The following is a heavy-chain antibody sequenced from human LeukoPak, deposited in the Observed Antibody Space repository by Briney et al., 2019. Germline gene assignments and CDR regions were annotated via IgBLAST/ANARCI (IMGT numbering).Heavy chain of an antibody. V-gene: IGHV3-30-3*01. Sequence: TGGSLRLSCAASGFIFSAYPLHWVRQAPGKGLEWVALISFDGSNKFYADSVKGRFNISRDGSKNTVYLQMNSLRVEDTAVYYCTRGYYDGSGYLPHWGQGTLVAVSS. CDR3: TRGYYDGSGYLPH. J-gene: IGHJ4*02. CDR1: GFIFSAYP. CDR2: ISFDGSNK. D-gene: IGHD3-22*01.